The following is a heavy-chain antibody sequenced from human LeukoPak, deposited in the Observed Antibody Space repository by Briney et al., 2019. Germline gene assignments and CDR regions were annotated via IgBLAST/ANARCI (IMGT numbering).Heavy chain of an antibody. J-gene: IGHJ3*02. Sequence: PGGSLRLSCVVSRWPYSNHWMTWVRQAPGKGLERVANINQDGSEKYYVDSVKGRFSISRDNAKSSLYPQMNSLRVEDTAMYFCAREGYGDYHIWGQGTIVTVSS. CDR2: INQDGSEK. V-gene: IGHV3-7*01. CDR1: RWPYSNHW. CDR3: AREGYGDYHI. D-gene: IGHD4-17*01.